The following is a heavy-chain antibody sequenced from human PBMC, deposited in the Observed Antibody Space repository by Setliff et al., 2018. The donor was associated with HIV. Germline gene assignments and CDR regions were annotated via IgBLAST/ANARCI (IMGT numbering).Heavy chain of an antibody. D-gene: IGHD2-15*01. J-gene: IGHJ5*02. CDR3: ARVRYCSGGSCYGGEYWFDP. V-gene: IGHV1-46*01. CDR2: IHPSGGST. CDR1: GNTFTKYY. Sequence: ASVKVSCKASGNTFTKYYMHWVRQAPGQGLEWMGVIHPSGGSTSYAQSFQDRVTMTRDTSTSTVYMELSSLRSEDTAVYYCARVRYCSGGSCYGGEYWFDPWGQGTLVTVSS.